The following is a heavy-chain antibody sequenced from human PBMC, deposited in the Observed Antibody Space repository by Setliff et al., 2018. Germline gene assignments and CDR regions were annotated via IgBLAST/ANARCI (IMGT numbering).Heavy chain of an antibody. CDR2: IYTSGST. J-gene: IGHJ4*02. Sequence: TLSLTCTVSGGSISSGSYYWSWIRQPAGKGLEWIGHIYTSGSTNYNPSLKSRVTISVDTSKNQFSLKLSSVTAADTAVYYCARDRLRSDSPWGYFDCWGQGTLVTVSS. D-gene: IGHD3-16*01. CDR3: ARDRLRSDSPWGYFDC. V-gene: IGHV4-61*09. CDR1: GGSISSGSYY.